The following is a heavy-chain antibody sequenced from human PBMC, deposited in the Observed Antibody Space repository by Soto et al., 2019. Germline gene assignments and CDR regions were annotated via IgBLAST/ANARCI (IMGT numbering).Heavy chain of an antibody. Sequence: ASVKVSCKPSGYTLNTYYLHWVRQAPGQGLEWMGIIHPSGGGSTYAQKLLGRVTMTRDTSTSTVFMELSSLRSADTAEYYFARGGHIAVVTASFDYWGQGTLVTVSS. CDR2: IHPSGGGS. CDR1: GYTLNTYY. CDR3: ARGGHIAVVTASFDY. D-gene: IGHD2-21*02. J-gene: IGHJ4*02. V-gene: IGHV1-46*02.